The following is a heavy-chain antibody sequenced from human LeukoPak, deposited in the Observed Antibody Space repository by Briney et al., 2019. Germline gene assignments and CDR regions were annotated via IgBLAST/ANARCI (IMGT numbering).Heavy chain of an antibody. J-gene: IGHJ4*02. V-gene: IGHV3-33*06. Sequence: PGGSLRLSCAASGFTFSSYGMHWVRQAPGKGLEWVAVIWYDGSNKYYADSVKGRFTISRDNSKNTLYLQMNSLRAEDTAVYYCAKDQAGGNRPLDYRGQGTLVTVSS. D-gene: IGHD1-14*01. CDR1: GFTFSSYG. CDR3: AKDQAGGNRPLDY. CDR2: IWYDGSNK.